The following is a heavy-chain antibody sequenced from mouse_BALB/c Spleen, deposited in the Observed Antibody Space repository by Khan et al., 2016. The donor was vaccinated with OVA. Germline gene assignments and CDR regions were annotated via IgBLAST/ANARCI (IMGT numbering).Heavy chain of an antibody. V-gene: IGHV1S132*01. Sequence: QVQLQQSGAELVKPGASVKLSCKTSGYTFTNYWIQWVKQRPGQGLGWIGEIFPGTGTTYYNENFKAKATLTIDTSSNTAYIQRSSLTSEDSAVYFCARAYFGNYDFTYWGQGTLVTVST. CDR1: GYTFTNYW. J-gene: IGHJ3*01. CDR2: IFPGTGTT. CDR3: ARAYFGNYDFTY. D-gene: IGHD2-10*01.